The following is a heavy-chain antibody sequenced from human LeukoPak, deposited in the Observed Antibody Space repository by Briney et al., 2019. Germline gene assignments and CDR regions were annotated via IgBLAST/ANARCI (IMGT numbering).Heavy chain of an antibody. CDR2: INPSGGST. CDR3: ARDWDDYGIVANRNDY. CDR1: GYTFTSYY. Sequence: ASLKVSCKASGYTFTSYYMHWVPHAPGQGLEWIGIINPSGGSTRYAQKFQGRVTMTRDMSTSTVYMELSSLRSEDTAVYYCARDWDDYGIVANRNDYWGQGTLVTVSS. D-gene: IGHD4/OR15-4a*01. V-gene: IGHV1-46*01. J-gene: IGHJ4*02.